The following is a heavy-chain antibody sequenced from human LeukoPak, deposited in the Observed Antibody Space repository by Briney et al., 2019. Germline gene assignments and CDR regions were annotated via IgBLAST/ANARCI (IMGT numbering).Heavy chain of an antibody. D-gene: IGHD3-9*01. V-gene: IGHV3-15*01. J-gene: IGHJ4*02. Sequence: GGSLRLSCAAFRFPFTKAWMSWVRQAPGKGLEWVGRIKSKTDGGTTDYAAPVKGRFTISRDDSKNTLYLQMNSLKIEDTAVYFCVADGYDTLTGSSFVDYWGQGTLVTVSS. CDR1: RFPFTKAW. CDR2: IKSKTDGGTT. CDR3: VADGYDTLTGSSFVDY.